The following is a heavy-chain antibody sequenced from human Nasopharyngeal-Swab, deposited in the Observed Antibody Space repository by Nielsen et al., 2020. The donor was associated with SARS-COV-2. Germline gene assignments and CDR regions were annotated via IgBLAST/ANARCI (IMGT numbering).Heavy chain of an antibody. CDR1: GFSVSSNY. D-gene: IGHD4-17*01. CDR3: ARGGWGDYPDY. J-gene: IGHJ4*02. V-gene: IGHV4-34*01. CDR2: INHSGST. Sequence: ESLKISCAASGFSVSSNYMSWIRQPPGKGLEWIGEINHSGSTNYNPSLKSRVTISVDTSKNQFSLKLSSVTAADTAVYYCARGGWGDYPDYWGQGTLVTVSS.